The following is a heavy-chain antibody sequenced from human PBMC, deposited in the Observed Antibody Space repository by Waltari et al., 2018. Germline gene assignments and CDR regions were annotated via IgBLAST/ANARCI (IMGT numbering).Heavy chain of an antibody. V-gene: IGHV1-69*12. CDR3: ARGSGGGANYYYYYMDV. CDR1: GGTFSSYA. CDR2: IIPICGTA. D-gene: IGHD3-10*01. J-gene: IGHJ6*03. Sequence: QVQLVQSGAEVKKPGSSVKVSCKASGGTFSSYAISWVRQAPGQGLEWMGGIIPICGTANYAQKCQGRGTITADESTSTAYMELSSLRSEDTAVYYCARGSGGGANYYYYYMDVWGKGTTVTVSS.